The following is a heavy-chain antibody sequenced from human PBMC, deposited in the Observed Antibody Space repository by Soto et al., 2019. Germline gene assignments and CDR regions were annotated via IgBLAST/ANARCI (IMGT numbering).Heavy chain of an antibody. CDR3: AKDVSSEAPIY. CDR2: ISGSGGST. J-gene: IGHJ4*02. CDR1: WFPFSSYD. D-gene: IGHD6-6*01. V-gene: IGHV3-23*01. Sequence: GSLRRSSAASWFPFSSYDMSWGRQAPGKGLEWVSAISGSGGSTYYADSVKGRFTISRDNSKNTLYLQMNSLRAEDTAVYYCAKDVSSEAPIYWGQGTLVTVSS.